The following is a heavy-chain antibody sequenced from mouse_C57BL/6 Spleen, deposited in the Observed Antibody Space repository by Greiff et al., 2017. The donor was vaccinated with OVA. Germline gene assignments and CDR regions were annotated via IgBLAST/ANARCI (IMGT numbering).Heavy chain of an antibody. Sequence: EVQVVESGPGLVKPSQSLSLTCSVTGYSITSGYYWNWIRQFPGNKLEWMGYISYDGSNNYNPSLKNRISITRDTSKNQFFLKLNSVTTEDTATYYCARDLGVANDYWGQGTTLTVSS. D-gene: IGHD1-1*01. CDR1: GYSITSGYY. V-gene: IGHV3-6*01. J-gene: IGHJ2*01. CDR2: ISYDGSN. CDR3: ARDLGVANDY.